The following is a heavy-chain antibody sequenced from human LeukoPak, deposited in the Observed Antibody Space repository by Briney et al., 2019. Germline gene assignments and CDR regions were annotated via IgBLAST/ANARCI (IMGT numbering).Heavy chain of an antibody. D-gene: IGHD1-26*01. J-gene: IGHJ4*02. CDR3: ARIRGGNNYHFDY. Sequence: GASVKVSFKASGYTFTVYYIHWVRQAPGQGLEWMGCVNTYSGGTNYAQKFQGRVPITRDTSISTAYMDLSRLTYDDTAVYYCARIRGGNNYHFDYWGQGTLVTVSS. CDR1: GYTFTVYY. V-gene: IGHV1-2*02. CDR2: VNTYSGGT.